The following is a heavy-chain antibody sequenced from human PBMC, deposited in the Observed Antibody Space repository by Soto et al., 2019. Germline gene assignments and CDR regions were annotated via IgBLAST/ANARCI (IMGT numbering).Heavy chain of an antibody. Sequence: QVQLVQSGAEVKKPGSSVKVSCKASGGTFSSYAISWVRQAPGQGLEWMGGLIPIFGTANYVQKFQGRVTITADESTSTAYLELRSLRSEDTAVYYCAGGVDLVTCDDSCGMDVWGQGTTVTVSS. V-gene: IGHV1-69*01. J-gene: IGHJ6*01. CDR3: AGGVDLVTCDDSCGMDV. D-gene: IGHD2-8*02. CDR1: GGTFSSYA. CDR2: LIPIFGTA.